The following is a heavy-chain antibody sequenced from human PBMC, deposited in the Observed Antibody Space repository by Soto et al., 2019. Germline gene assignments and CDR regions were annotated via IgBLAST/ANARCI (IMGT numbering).Heavy chain of an antibody. CDR2: IYYSGST. D-gene: IGHD2-21*02. Sequence: SETLSLTCSVSGGSISSSSFFWGWIRQPPGKGLEWIGSIYYSGSTYYNPSLKSRVTVSVDTSKNQFSLKLSSVTAADTAVYYCARHPSDFWFDPWGQGTLVTVSS. CDR1: GGSISSSSFF. J-gene: IGHJ5*02. CDR3: ARHPSDFWFDP. V-gene: IGHV4-39*01.